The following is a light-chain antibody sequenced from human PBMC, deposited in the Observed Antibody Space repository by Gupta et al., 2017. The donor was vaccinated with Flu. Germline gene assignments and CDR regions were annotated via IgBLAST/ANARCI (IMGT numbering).Light chain of an antibody. CDR2: KDN. CDR3: YSTTDSIRV. V-gene: IGLV3-27*01. J-gene: IGLJ3*02. CDR1: VLAKKY. Sequence: SYELTQPPSASVSPGQTARITCSGDVLAKKYARWFQQKPGQAPVLIIYKDNERPSGIPERFSGSSSGTTVTLTISGAQVEDEADYYCYSTTDSIRVFGGGTKLTVL.